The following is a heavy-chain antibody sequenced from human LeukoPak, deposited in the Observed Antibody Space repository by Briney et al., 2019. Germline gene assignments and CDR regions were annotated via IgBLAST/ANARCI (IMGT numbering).Heavy chain of an antibody. CDR3: ARGGNGVYGASGLRLDP. CDR1: GGSFSGYY. CDR2: INHSGST. J-gene: IGHJ5*02. Sequence: SETLSLTCAVYGGSFSGYYWSWIRQPPGKGLEWIGEINHSGSTNYNPSLKSRVTISVDTSKNQFSLKLSSVTAADTAVYYCARGGNGVYGASGLRLDPWGQGTLVTVSS. D-gene: IGHD2-8*01. V-gene: IGHV4-34*01.